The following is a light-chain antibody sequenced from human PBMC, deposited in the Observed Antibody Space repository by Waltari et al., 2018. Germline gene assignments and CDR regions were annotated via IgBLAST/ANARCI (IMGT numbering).Light chain of an antibody. CDR3: QAWDSSTAV. J-gene: IGLJ2*01. CDR2: QDT. CDR1: QLGDKN. V-gene: IGLV3-1*01. Sequence: SHELIQPPSVSVSPGQTASITCSGDQLGDKNVCWYQQKPGQSPLLVIYQDTKRPSGIPERFSGSNSGNTATLTISGTQAMDEADYYCQAWDSSTAVFGGGTKLTVL.